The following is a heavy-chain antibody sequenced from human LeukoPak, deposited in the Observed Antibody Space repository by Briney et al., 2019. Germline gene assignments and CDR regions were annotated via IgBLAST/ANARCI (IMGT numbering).Heavy chain of an antibody. V-gene: IGHV3-48*03. D-gene: IGHD3-22*01. CDR1: GYTFSSYE. CDR2: ISSSDTI. CDR3: AREGITMIERYLGD. J-gene: IGHJ4*02. Sequence: GGSLRLSFAASGYTFSSYEMKWVRQGPGKGLEWVSYISSSDTIYYADSVKGRFTISRDNAKNSLYLQMNSLRAEDTAVYYCAREGITMIERYLGDWGQGTLVTVSS.